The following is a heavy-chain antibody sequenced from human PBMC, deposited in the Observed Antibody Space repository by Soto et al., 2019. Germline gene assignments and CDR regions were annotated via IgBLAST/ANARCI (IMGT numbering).Heavy chain of an antibody. CDR3: VRDSGTGYYPSA. V-gene: IGHV4-59*06. Sequence: SETLSLTCTVSGGSISSYYWSWIRQPPGKGLEWIGYIYSSGTTFYNPSLQGRVSISVDTSRNQFSLKLSSVTAADTAVFFCVRDSGTGYYPSAWGQGTLVTVSS. D-gene: IGHD3-9*01. CDR2: IYSSGTT. CDR1: GGSISSYY. J-gene: IGHJ5*02.